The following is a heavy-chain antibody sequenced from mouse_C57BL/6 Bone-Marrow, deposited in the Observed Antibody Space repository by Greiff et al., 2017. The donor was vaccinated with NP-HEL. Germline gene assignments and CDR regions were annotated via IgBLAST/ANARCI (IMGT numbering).Heavy chain of an antibody. V-gene: IGHV8-8*01. CDR1: GFSLSTFGMG. CDR2: IWWDDDK. Sequence: QVTLKECGPGILQPSQTLSLTCSFSGFSLSTFGMGVGWIRQPSGKGLEWLAHIWWDDDKYYNPALKSRLTISKDTSKNQVFLQIANVDTADTATYYCARIWGWLLLYYYAMDYWGQGTSVTVSS. D-gene: IGHD2-3*01. J-gene: IGHJ4*01. CDR3: ARIWGWLLLYYYAMDY.